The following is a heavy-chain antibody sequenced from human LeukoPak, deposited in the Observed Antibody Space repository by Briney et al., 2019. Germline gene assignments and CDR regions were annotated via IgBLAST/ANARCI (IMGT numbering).Heavy chain of an antibody. D-gene: IGHD3-10*01. J-gene: IGHJ4*02. CDR3: ARGGYGSSEFDY. CDR1: GGSISSYY. Sequence: PSETLSLTCTVSGGSISSYYWSWIRQPPGKGLEWIGYIYHSGSTYYNPSLKSRVTISVDRSKNQFSLKLSSVTAADTAVYYCARGGYGSSEFDYWGQGTLVTVSS. V-gene: IGHV4-59*12. CDR2: IYHSGST.